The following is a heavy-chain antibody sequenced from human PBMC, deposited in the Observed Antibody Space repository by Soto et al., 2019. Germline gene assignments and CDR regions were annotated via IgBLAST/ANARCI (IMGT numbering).Heavy chain of an antibody. V-gene: IGHV1-18*01. CDR1: GYTFTSYG. J-gene: IGHJ3*02. CDR3: ARDLVAVYDILTGSNDAFDI. CDR2: ISAYNGNT. Sequence: ASVKVSCKASGYTFTSYGISWVRQAPGQGLEWMGWISAYNGNTNYAQKLQGRVTMTTDTSTSTAYMELRSLRSDDTAVYYCARDLVAVYDILTGSNDAFDIWGQGTMVTVAS. D-gene: IGHD3-9*01.